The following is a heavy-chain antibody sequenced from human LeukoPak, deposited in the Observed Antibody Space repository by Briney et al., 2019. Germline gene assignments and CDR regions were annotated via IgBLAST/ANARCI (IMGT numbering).Heavy chain of an antibody. V-gene: IGHV1-69*05. CDR2: IIPIFGTA. Sequence: GSSVKVSCKASGGTFSSNAIGWVRQAPGQGLEWMGGIIPIFGTANYAQKFQGRVTITTDESTSTAYMELSSLRSEDTAVYCCARTYYDFWSGYMDVWGKGTTVTVSS. CDR3: ARTYYDFWSGYMDV. J-gene: IGHJ6*03. D-gene: IGHD3-3*01. CDR1: GGTFSSNA.